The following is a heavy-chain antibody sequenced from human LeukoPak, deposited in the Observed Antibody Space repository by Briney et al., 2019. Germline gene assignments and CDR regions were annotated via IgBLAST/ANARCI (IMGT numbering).Heavy chain of an antibody. CDR3: ARMSYSSSWPYYYYYMDV. Sequence: ASVTVSCKASGYTFTSYGISWVRQAPGQGLEWMGWISAYNGNTNYAQKLQGRVTMTTDTSTSTAYMELRSLRSDDTAVYYCARMSYSSSWPYYYYYMDVWGKGTTVTISS. D-gene: IGHD6-13*01. J-gene: IGHJ6*03. CDR1: GYTFTSYG. CDR2: ISAYNGNT. V-gene: IGHV1-18*01.